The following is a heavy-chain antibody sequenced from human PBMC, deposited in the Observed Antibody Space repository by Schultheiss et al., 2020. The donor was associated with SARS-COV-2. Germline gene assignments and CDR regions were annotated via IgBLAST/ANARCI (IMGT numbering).Heavy chain of an antibody. J-gene: IGHJ4*02. CDR1: GFIFSSYW. CDR3: AKDEGFNY. CDR2: ISYDGSNK. Sequence: GGSLRLSCAASGFIFSSYWMSWVRQAPGRGLEWVAVISYDGSNKYYADSVKGRFTISRDNSKNTLYLQMNSLRAEDTAVYYCAKDEGFNYWGQGTLVTVSS. V-gene: IGHV3-30*18.